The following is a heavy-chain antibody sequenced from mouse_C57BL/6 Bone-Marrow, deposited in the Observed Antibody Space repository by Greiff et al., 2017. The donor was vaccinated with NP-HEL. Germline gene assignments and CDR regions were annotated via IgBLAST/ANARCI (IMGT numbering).Heavy chain of an antibody. V-gene: IGHV1-55*01. CDR3: ARRDFYYSNWFAY. D-gene: IGHD2-5*01. CDR2: IYPGSGST. Sequence: QVQLQQPGAELVKPGASVKMSCKASGYTFTSYWITWVKQRPGQGLEWIGDIYPGSGSTNYNEKFKSKATLTVDTSSSTAYMQLSSLTSEDSAVYYCARRDFYYSNWFAYWGQGTLVTVSA. J-gene: IGHJ3*01. CDR1: GYTFTSYW.